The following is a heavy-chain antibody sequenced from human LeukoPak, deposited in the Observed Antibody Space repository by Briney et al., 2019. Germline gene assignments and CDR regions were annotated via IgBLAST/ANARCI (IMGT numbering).Heavy chain of an antibody. CDR3: AREWELHCFDY. CDR2: ISAYNANT. V-gene: IGHV1-18*01. D-gene: IGHD1-26*01. J-gene: IGHJ4*02. Sequence: ASVKVSCKAFGYTFTSYVFSWVRQAPGQGLEWMGWISAYNANTDYAQKFQGRVTMTTDTSTNTVYMELRSLRSEDTAVYYCAREWELHCFDYWGQGTLVTVSS. CDR1: GYTFTSYV.